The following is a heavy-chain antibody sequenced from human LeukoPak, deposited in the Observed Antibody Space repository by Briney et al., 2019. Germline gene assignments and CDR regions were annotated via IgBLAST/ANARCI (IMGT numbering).Heavy chain of an antibody. CDR1: GFTFSSYS. Sequence: GGSLRLSCAASGFTFSSYSLNWVRQAPRKGLEWVSSISSSSSYIHYPDSVKGRFTISRDDSKNSVYLHMNSRGAEDTALYYCARGGQVWRFWGQGALVTVSS. D-gene: IGHD5-18*01. CDR2: ISSSSSYI. CDR3: ARGGQVWRF. J-gene: IGHJ4*02. V-gene: IGHV3-21*04.